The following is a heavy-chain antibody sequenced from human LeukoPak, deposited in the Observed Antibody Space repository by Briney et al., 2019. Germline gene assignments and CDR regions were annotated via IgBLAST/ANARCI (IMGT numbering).Heavy chain of an antibody. CDR1: GFTFSRYA. CDR3: ARDVGGYEFDY. CDR2: ISSNGGST. Sequence: PGGSLRLSCAASGFTFSRYAMHWVRQAPGKGLEYVSAISSNGGSTYYANSVKGRFTISRDNSKNTLYLQMGSLRAEDMAVYYCARDVGGYEFDYWGQGTLVTVSS. D-gene: IGHD1-26*01. V-gene: IGHV3-64*01. J-gene: IGHJ4*02.